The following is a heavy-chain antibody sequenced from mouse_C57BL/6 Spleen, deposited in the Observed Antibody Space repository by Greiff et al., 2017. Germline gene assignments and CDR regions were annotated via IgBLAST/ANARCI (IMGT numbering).Heavy chain of an antibody. CDR1: GFTFSDYY. D-gene: IGHD3-2*02. J-gene: IGHJ4*01. CDR3: ARQLRLHYYAMDY. Sequence: EVQVVESEGGLVQPGSSMKLSCTASGFTFSDYYMAWVRQVPEKGLEWVANINYDGSSTYYLDSLKSRFIISRDNAKNILYLQMSSLKSEDTATYYCARQLRLHYYAMDYWGQGTSVTVSS. V-gene: IGHV5-16*01. CDR2: INYDGSST.